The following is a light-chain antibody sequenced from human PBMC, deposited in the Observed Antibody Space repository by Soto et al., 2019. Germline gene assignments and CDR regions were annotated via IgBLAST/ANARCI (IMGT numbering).Light chain of an antibody. J-gene: IGLJ3*02. Sequence: QSVLTQPPSASGTPGQRVTISCSGSSSNIGSNAVSWYQQLPGTAPKVLIYSNNQRPSGVPDRFSGSKSGTSASLAISGLRSEEGVDYYGATGDESLKGWVSGGGTKLTVL. CDR3: ATGDESLKGWV. V-gene: IGLV1-44*01. CDR1: SSNIGSNA. CDR2: SNN.